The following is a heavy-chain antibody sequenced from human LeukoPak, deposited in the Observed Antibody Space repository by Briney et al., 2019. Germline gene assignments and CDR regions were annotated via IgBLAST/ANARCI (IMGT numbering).Heavy chain of an antibody. J-gene: IGHJ5*02. CDR3: ARDGITMVRGVINNWFDP. CDR1: GYTFTSYG. D-gene: IGHD3-10*01. CDR2: ISAYNGNT. V-gene: IGHV1-18*04. Sequence: RRASVKVSCKASGYTFTSYGISWVRQAPGQGLEWMGWISAYNGNTNYAQKLQGRVTLTTDTSTSTAYMEPRSLRSDDTAVYYCARDGITMVRGVINNWFDPWGQGTLVTVSS.